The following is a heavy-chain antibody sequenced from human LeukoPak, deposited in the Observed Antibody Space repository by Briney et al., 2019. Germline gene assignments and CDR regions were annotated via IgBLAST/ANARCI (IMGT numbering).Heavy chain of an antibody. CDR2: IYYRGST. CDR3: ARFYGGNLALYY. J-gene: IGHJ4*02. V-gene: IGHV4-39*01. Sequence: KPSETLSLTCTVSGGSISTSTYFWGWIRQPPGKGLEWIGSIYYRGSTYYNPSLKSRVTISVDTSKNQFSLRLSSVTATETAVYYCARFYGGNLALYYWGQGILVTVSS. D-gene: IGHD4-23*01. CDR1: GGSISTSTYF.